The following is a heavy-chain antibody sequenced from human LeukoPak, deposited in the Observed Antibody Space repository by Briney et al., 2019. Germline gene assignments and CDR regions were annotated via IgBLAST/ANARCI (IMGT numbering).Heavy chain of an antibody. D-gene: IGHD1-1*01. CDR2: IYHFGGT. V-gene: IGHV4-30-2*01. Sequence: PSETLSLTCAVSGGSISSGGSSWSWIRQPPGKGLEWIGYIYHFGGTYYNPSLKTRVTISLDRSKNQFSLKLNSVTAADTAVYYCARGPHEGVNWNYLDYWGRGALVTVSS. CDR3: ARGPHEGVNWNYLDY. CDR1: GGSISSGGSS. J-gene: IGHJ4*02.